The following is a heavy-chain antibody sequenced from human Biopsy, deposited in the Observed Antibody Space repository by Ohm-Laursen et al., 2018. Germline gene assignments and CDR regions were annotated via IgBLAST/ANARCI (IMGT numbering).Heavy chain of an antibody. V-gene: IGHV1-24*01. J-gene: IGHJ4*02. CDR3: AADINVWNANY. Sequence: GSSVKVSCKVSGYSLTELSMHWVRQAPGQGLEWMGGFAPENGRIVYSQKFQGRVTMTEDASTSTAYMEVWRLRSDDTAVYYCAADINVWNANYWGQGTQVIVSS. D-gene: IGHD1-1*01. CDR1: GYSLTELS. CDR2: FAPENGRI.